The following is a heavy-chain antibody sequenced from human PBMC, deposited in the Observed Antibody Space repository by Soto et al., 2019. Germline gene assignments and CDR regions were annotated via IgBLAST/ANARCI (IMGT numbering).Heavy chain of an antibody. J-gene: IGHJ6*02. Sequence: QVQLVESGGGLVRPGGSLRLSCAASGFTFSDYYMTWIRQAPGKGLEWVSYITGSSDYTNYADSVKGRFTISRDNVKNSLSLQMNSLRAEDTDVYYCGRDYYYGMDVWGHWTTVPVSS. CDR2: ITGSSDYT. CDR3: GRDYYYGMDV. CDR1: GFTFSDYY. V-gene: IGHV3-11*05.